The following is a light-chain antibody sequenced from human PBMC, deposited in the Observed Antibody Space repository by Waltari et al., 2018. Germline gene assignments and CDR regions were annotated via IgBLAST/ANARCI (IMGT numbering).Light chain of an antibody. J-gene: IGLJ2*01. V-gene: IGLV2-23*02. Sequence: QSALTQPASVSGSLGQSISISCSGTYSNVGSYDLVSWYHQRPGEAPKLLLYEVLKRPSGISNRFSGSKSGNAASLTISALQPEDEGTYYCCSYASSSPRLIFGGGTELSVL. CDR3: CSYASSSPRLI. CDR2: EVL. CDR1: YSNVGSYDL.